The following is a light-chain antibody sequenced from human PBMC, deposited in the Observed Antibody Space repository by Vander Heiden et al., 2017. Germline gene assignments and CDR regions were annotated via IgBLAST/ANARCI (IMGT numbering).Light chain of an antibody. CDR1: QSVSSN. CDR2: DAT. V-gene: IGKV3-15*01. Sequence: EVVMTQPPATLSASPGERATLSCRASQSVSSNLDWYQQKVGQAPRLLIHDATPRATGIPARFSGSEAGTEFTLTIRSLQSEDFAVDYGQQYNNWPPEYTFGQGTKLEIK. CDR3: QQYNNWPPEYT. J-gene: IGKJ2*01.